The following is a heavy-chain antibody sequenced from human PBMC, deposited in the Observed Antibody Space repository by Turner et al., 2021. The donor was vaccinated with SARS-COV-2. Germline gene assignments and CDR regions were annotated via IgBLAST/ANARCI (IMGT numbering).Heavy chain of an antibody. Sequence: EVQLVESGGGLVKPGGSLRLSCAASGFTFSAYTMNWVRQAPGKGLELVSSISSGSSYIYYADSVKVRFTISRDNAKNSLYLQMNSLRAEDTAVYYCARDVTMTQWLVPSYGMDVWGQGTTVTVSS. CDR3: ARDVTMTQWLVPSYGMDV. CDR2: ISSGSSYI. J-gene: IGHJ6*02. V-gene: IGHV3-21*01. D-gene: IGHD6-19*01. CDR1: GFTFSAYT.